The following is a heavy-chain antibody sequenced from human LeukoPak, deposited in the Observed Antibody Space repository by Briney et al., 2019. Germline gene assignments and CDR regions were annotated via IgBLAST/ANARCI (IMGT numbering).Heavy chain of an antibody. D-gene: IGHD2-15*01. CDR2: IYYSGST. CDR3: ARRRYCSGGSCYSDWFDP. CDR1: GGSISSSSYY. Sequence: PSETLSLTCTVSGGSISSSSYYWGWIRQPPGKGLEWIGYIYYSGSTNYNPSLKSRVTISVDTSKNQFSLKLSSVTAADTAVYYCARRRYCSGGSCYSDWFDPWGQGTLVTVSS. J-gene: IGHJ5*02. V-gene: IGHV4-61*05.